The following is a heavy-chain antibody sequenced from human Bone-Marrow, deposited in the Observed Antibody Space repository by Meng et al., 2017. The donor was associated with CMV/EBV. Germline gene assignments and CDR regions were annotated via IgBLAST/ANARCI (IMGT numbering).Heavy chain of an antibody. V-gene: IGHV3-23*01. J-gene: IGHJ4*02. CDR2: ISGSGGST. CDR3: AREGIVGATLDY. CDR1: GFTFSRFG. Sequence: GESLKISCAASGFTFSRFGMHWVRQAPGKGLEWVSAISGSGGSTYYADSVKGRFTISRDNSKNTLYLQMNSLRAEDTAVYYCAREGIVGATLDYWGQGTLVTVSS. D-gene: IGHD1-26*01.